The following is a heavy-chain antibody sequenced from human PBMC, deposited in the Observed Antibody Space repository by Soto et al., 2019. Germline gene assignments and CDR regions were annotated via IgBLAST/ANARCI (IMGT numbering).Heavy chain of an antibody. CDR3: TGMPVTTTNWLYP. CDR2: IYNTGRT. CDR1: GGSVSSGTYY. Sequence: QMQLHESGPGLVTPAETLSLTCTVSGGSVSSGTYYWSWIRQPPGKVLDWIGYIYNTGRTNTNPTLKIRVTMSRHTSVTQCSLKMDSVTAASTAIYYCTGMPVTTTNWLYPWGQGTLVIVSS. V-gene: IGHV4-61*01. J-gene: IGHJ5*02. D-gene: IGHD3-22*01.